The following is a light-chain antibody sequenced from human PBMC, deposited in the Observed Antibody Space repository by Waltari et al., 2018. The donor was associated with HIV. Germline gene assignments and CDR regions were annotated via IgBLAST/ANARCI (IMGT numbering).Light chain of an antibody. CDR3: NSRDSTGNHLVV. Sequence: SSGVAQDPAVSVALGQTVTITCRGDSFRTYYATWYQQKPGQAPVLIFYGKNSRPSGIPDRVSGSTSGNTAFLTITGAQAEDEAAYYCNSRDSTGNHLVVFGGGTKLTVL. CDR1: SFRTYY. V-gene: IGLV3-19*01. J-gene: IGLJ2*01. CDR2: GKN.